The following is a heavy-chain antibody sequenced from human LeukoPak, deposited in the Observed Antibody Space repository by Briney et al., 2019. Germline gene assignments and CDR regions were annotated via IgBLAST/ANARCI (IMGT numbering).Heavy chain of an antibody. CDR3: ARDRGAREDGSVAGSFDY. Sequence: GGSLRLSCAASGFTFNHNAMHWVRQAPGKGLEWVAVIWYDGSHTKYGDSVKGRFTISRDNSKNTVSLQMNSLRDEDTAVYYCARDRGAREDGSVAGSFDYWGQGALVTVSS. CDR1: GFTFNHNA. J-gene: IGHJ4*02. V-gene: IGHV3-33*01. D-gene: IGHD3-10*01. CDR2: IWYDGSHT.